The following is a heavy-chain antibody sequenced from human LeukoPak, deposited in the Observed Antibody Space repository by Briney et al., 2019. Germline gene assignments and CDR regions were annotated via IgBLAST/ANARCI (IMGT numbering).Heavy chain of an antibody. Sequence: GGSLRLSCAASGFTFSSYAMSWVRQAPGKGLEWVSAISGSGGSTYYADSVKGRFTISRDNSKNTLYLQMNSLRAEDTAVYYCAKAGVFGVVTSMPCYFDYWGQGTLVTVSS. V-gene: IGHV3-23*01. CDR3: AKAGVFGVVTSMPCYFDY. CDR2: ISGSGGST. CDR1: GFTFSSYA. J-gene: IGHJ4*02. D-gene: IGHD3-3*01.